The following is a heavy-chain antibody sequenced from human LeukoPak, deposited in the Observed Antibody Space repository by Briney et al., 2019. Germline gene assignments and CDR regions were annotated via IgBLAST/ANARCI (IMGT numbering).Heavy chain of an antibody. Sequence: AGGSLRLSCAASGFTFSRKTMNWVRQAPGKGLEWVAVISYDALNKYYADSVKGRFTISRDNSKNTLYLQMNSLRAEDTAVYYCARDFRRDGNNWDYFDYWGQGTLVTVSS. D-gene: IGHD5-24*01. J-gene: IGHJ4*02. CDR3: ARDFRRDGNNWDYFDY. CDR2: ISYDALNK. V-gene: IGHV3-30*04. CDR1: GFTFSRKT.